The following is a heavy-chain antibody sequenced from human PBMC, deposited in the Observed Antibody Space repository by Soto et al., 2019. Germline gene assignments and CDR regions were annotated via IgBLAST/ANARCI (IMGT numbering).Heavy chain of an antibody. J-gene: IGHJ4*02. CDR2: INSDGSST. V-gene: IGHV3-74*01. Sequence: PGGSLRLSCAASGFTFSSYWMHWVRQAPGKGLVWVSRINSDGSSTSYADSVKGRFTISRDNARNTLYLEMGSLRADDTAVYYCVKGAWLDYWGQGILVTVSS. CDR1: GFTFSSYW. CDR3: VKGAWLDY.